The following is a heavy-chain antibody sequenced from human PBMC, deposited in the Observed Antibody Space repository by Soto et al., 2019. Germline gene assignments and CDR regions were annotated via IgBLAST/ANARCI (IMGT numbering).Heavy chain of an antibody. V-gene: IGHV1-69*13. CDR1: GGTFSSYA. J-gene: IGHJ6*01. Sequence: GASVKVSCKASGGTFSSYAISWVRQAPGQGLEWMGGSIPIFATAHYAHKFQGRVTMTADESTSTAYMELSSLRYEDTAVFYCASTYVSGSYLFDYYQYVMDVCGQGTTVTV. CDR3: ASTYVSGSYLFDYYQYVMDV. CDR2: SIPIFATA. D-gene: IGHD3-10*01.